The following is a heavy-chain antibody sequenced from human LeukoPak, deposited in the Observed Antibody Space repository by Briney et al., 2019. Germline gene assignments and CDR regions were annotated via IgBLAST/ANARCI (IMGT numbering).Heavy chain of an antibody. D-gene: IGHD1-20*01. Sequence: SETLSLTCTVSGGSMNNYYWSWIRQPPGEGLEWIGYIYYSGSTNYNPSLKSRVTISLDTSKNHFSLKLSSVSAADTAVYYCARAITIEPYFDYWGQGTLVTVSS. CDR2: IYYSGST. CDR1: GGSMNNYY. J-gene: IGHJ4*02. V-gene: IGHV4-59*01. CDR3: ARAITIEPYFDY.